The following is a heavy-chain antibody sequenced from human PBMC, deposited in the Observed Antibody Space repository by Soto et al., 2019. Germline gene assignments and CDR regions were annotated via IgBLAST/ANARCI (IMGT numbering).Heavy chain of an antibody. J-gene: IGHJ4*02. V-gene: IGHV3-9*01. D-gene: IGHD5-18*01. CDR1: GFTFDDDA. Sequence: EVQLVESGGGLVQPGRSLRLSCAASGFTFDDDAVHWVRQAPGKGLEWVSGISWNSGNIGYADSVKGRFTISRDNAKNSLCLQMNSLRPEDTALDYCAKGRGYTYNGGSALDDWGQGTLVTVSS. CDR2: ISWNSGNI. CDR3: AKGRGYTYNGGSALDD.